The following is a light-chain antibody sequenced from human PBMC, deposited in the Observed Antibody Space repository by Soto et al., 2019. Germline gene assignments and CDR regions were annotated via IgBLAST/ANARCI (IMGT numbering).Light chain of an antibody. CDR1: SSNIGAHYD. CDR3: QSYDSSLVV. V-gene: IGLV1-40*01. CDR2: GNS. J-gene: IGLJ2*01. Sequence: QSVLTQPPSVSGAPGQRVTISCTGSSSNIGAHYDVHWYQQLPGTAPKLLIYGNSNRPSGVPDRFSGSKSGTSASLAITGLQAEDEADYYCQSYDSSLVVFGGGTKLTVL.